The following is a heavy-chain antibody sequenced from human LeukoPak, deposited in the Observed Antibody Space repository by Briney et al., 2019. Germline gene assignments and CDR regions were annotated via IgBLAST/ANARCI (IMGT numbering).Heavy chain of an antibody. CDR1: GFTFGEYA. Sequence: GGSLRLSCTGSGFTFGEYAMSWVRQAPGKGLEWVGLIRSKAYGGPTEYAASVKGRFTISRDDSKSIAYLQMNSLKTEDTAVYYCTSPGGYWGQGTLVTVSS. J-gene: IGHJ4*02. D-gene: IGHD3-16*01. V-gene: IGHV3-49*04. CDR2: IRSKAYGGPT. CDR3: TSPGGY.